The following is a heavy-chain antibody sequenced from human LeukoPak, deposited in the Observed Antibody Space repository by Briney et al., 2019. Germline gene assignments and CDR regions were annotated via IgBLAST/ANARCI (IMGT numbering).Heavy chain of an antibody. J-gene: IGHJ4*02. CDR3: ARSAVVVTGFDY. D-gene: IGHD2-21*02. Sequence: SETLSLTCTVSGGSISSYYWSWIRQPPGKGLEWIGCIYYSGSTNYNPSLKSRVTISVDTSKNQFSLKLSSVTAADTAVYYCARSAVVVTGFDYWGQGTLVTVSS. V-gene: IGHV4-59*01. CDR2: IYYSGST. CDR1: GGSISSYY.